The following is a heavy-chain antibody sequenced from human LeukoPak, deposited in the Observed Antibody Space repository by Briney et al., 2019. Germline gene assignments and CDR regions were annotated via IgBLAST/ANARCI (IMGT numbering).Heavy chain of an antibody. CDR1: GGTFSSYA. Sequence: SVTVSCTASGGTFSSYAISWVRQAPGQGLEWMGGIIPIFGTANYAQKFQGRVTITADESTSTAYMELSSLRSEDTAVYYCARDLRASSGWYEPGGLGAFDIWGQGTMVTVSS. CDR2: IIPIFGTA. J-gene: IGHJ3*02. D-gene: IGHD6-19*01. V-gene: IGHV1-69*13. CDR3: ARDLRASSGWYEPGGLGAFDI.